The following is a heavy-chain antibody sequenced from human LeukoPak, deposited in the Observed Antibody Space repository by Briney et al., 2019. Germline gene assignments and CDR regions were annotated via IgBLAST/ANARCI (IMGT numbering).Heavy chain of an antibody. CDR2: IYHSGST. CDR1: GGSISSGGYS. V-gene: IGHV4-30-2*01. CDR3: ARGSRYSYGL. J-gene: IGHJ4*02. Sequence: SQTLSLTCAVSGGSISSGGYSWSWIRQPPGKGLEWIGYIYHSGSTYYNPSLKSRVTISVDRPKNQFSLKLSSVTAADTAVYYCARGSRYSYGLWGQGTLVTVSS. D-gene: IGHD5-18*01.